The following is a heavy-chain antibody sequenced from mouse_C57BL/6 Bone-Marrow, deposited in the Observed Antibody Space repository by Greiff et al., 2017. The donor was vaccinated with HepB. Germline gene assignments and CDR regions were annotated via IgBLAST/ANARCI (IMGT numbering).Heavy chain of an antibody. CDR3: ARDRNDPFDY. V-gene: IGHV1-55*01. CDR1: GYTFTSYW. CDR2: IYPGSGST. D-gene: IGHD2-3*01. Sequence: QVQLQQPGAELVKPGASVKMSCKASGYTFTSYWITWVKQRPGQGLEWIGDIYPGSGSTNYNEKFKSKATLTVDTSSSIAYMQLSSLTSEDAAVYYCARDRNDPFDYWGQGTTLTVSS. J-gene: IGHJ2*01.